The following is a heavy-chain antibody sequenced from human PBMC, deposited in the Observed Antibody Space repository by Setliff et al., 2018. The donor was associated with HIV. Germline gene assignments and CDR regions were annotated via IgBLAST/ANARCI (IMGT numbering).Heavy chain of an antibody. D-gene: IGHD4-17*01. CDR2: LYYTGST. V-gene: IGHV4-39*07. Sequence: SETLSLTCTVSGGSISSSGGYYWGWIRQPPGKGLEWIGSLYYTGSTDYNPSLRSRVTISVDTSKNQFSLKLSSVTAADTALYYCARVYGDYVEGAFDIWGQGTMVTVSS. CDR1: GGSISSSGGYY. J-gene: IGHJ3*02. CDR3: ARVYGDYVEGAFDI.